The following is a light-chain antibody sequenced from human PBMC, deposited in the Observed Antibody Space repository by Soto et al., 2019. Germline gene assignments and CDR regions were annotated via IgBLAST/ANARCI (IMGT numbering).Light chain of an antibody. CDR1: SSNIGAGYD. V-gene: IGLV1-40*01. CDR2: DTF. CDR3: QAYDSSLSGHVV. Sequence: QSVLTQPPSVSGAPGQTVTISCSGSSSNIGAGYDVHWYQQLPGKVPKLVIYDTFNRPSGVPDRFSGSKSGTSASLAITGLQAEDEADYYCQAYDSSLSGHVVFGGGTKLTVL. J-gene: IGLJ2*01.